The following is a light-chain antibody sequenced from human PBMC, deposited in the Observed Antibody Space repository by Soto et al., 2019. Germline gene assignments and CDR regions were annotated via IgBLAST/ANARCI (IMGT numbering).Light chain of an antibody. CDR2: GAS. V-gene: IGKV3-15*01. J-gene: IGKJ1*01. CDR3: QQYNNWWT. CDR1: QSVSNN. Sequence: EIVMTQSPATLSVSPGERATLSCRASQSVSNNLAWYQKKPGQAPRLLIYGASTRATGIPARFSGSGSGTEFTLSISSLQSEDCAVYYCQQYNNWWTFGQGTRVEIK.